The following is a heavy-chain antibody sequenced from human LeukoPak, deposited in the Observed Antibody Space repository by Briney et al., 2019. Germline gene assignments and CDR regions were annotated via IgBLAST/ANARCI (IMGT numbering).Heavy chain of an antibody. CDR2: ISYDESNK. Sequence: GRSLRLSCAASGFTFSSYGMHWVRQAPGKGLEWVAIISYDESNKYYADSVKGRFTISRDNSKNTLYLQMNSLRAEDTAVYYCAKMRGEFSPGWYHEAFYIWGQGTMVTVSS. CDR1: GFTFSSYG. CDR3: AKMRGEFSPGWYHEAFYI. J-gene: IGHJ3*02. D-gene: IGHD6-19*01. V-gene: IGHV3-30*18.